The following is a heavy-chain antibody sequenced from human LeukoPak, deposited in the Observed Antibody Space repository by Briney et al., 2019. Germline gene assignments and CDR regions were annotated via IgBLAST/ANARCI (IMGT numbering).Heavy chain of an antibody. J-gene: IGHJ3*02. V-gene: IGHV3-74*01. CDR1: GFTFSSYW. CDR2: INSDGSST. D-gene: IGHD3-22*01. Sequence: GGSLRLSCAAPGFTFSSYWMHWVRQAPGKGVGWVSRINSDGSSTNYADSVKGRFTISRDNAKNTLYLQMNSLRAEDTAVYYCAAYDSSGQVAFDIWGQGTMVTVSS. CDR3: AAYDSSGQVAFDI.